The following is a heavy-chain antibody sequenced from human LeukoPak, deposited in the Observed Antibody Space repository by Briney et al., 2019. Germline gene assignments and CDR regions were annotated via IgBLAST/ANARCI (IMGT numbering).Heavy chain of an antibody. CDR1: GGSFSGYS. CDR2: INHSGST. Sequence: SETLSLTCAVYGGSFSGYSWSWIRQPPGKGLEWIGEINHSGSTNYNPSLKSRVTISVDTSKNQFSLKLSSVTAADTAVYYCARSDFWSGYSLDYWGQGTLVTVSS. J-gene: IGHJ4*02. D-gene: IGHD3-3*01. V-gene: IGHV4-34*01. CDR3: ARSDFWSGYSLDY.